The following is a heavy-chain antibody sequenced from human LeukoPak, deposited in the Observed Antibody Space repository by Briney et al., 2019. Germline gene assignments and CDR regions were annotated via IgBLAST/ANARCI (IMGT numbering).Heavy chain of an antibody. CDR1: GFTFSTYS. J-gene: IGHJ3*02. CDR2: ISSSTTYI. V-gene: IGHV3-21*01. Sequence: KAGGSLRLSCAASGFTFSTYSMNWVRQAPGKGLEWVSYISSSTTYIYYADSVKGRFTISRDNAKNSLYLQMNSLRAEDTSVYYCAGDRGYCSGGSCYSNAFDIWGQGTMVTVSS. CDR3: AGDRGYCSGGSCYSNAFDI. D-gene: IGHD2-15*01.